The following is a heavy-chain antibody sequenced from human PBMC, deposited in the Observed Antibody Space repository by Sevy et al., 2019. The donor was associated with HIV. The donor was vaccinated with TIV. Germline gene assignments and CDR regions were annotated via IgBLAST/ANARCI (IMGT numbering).Heavy chain of an antibody. V-gene: IGHV4-34*01. J-gene: IGHJ5*02. CDR2: IKHSGST. Sequence: SETLSLTCAVYGGSFSGYYWSWIRQPPGKGLEWIGEIKHSGSTNYNPSLKSRVTISVDTSKNQFSLKLRSVTAADTAVYYCARGQLRINMTVVVMTSSDFWFDPWGQGTLVTVSS. CDR1: GGSFSGYY. CDR3: ARGQLRINMTVVVMTSSDFWFDP. D-gene: IGHD3-22*01.